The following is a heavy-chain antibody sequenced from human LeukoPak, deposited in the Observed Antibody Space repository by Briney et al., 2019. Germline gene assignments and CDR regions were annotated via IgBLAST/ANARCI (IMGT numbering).Heavy chain of an antibody. CDR3: ARQREYYESSGYYSFDY. Sequence: KASETLSLTCTVSGGSISSYYWSWIRQPPGEGLEWIGYIYSTGSTNYNPSLKSRVTISVDTSENQFSLKLSSVTAADTAVYYCARQREYYESSGYYSFDYWGQGTLVTVSS. CDR1: GGSISSYY. D-gene: IGHD3-22*01. V-gene: IGHV4-59*01. CDR2: IYSTGST. J-gene: IGHJ4*02.